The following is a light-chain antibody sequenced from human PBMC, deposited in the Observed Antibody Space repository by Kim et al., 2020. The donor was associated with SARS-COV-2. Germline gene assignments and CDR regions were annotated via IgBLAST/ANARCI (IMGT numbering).Light chain of an antibody. V-gene: IGLV1-44*01. CDR3: AAWDDSRTVL. J-gene: IGLJ2*01. CDR1: ISNIGTNT. CDR2: SNN. Sequence: ELTQPPSASGTPGQRVTISCSGSISNIGTNTVNWHQQLPGTAPKLLIYSNNQRPSGVPDRFSGSKSGTSASLAISGLQSDDEADYYCAAWDDSRTVLFGGGTQLTVL.